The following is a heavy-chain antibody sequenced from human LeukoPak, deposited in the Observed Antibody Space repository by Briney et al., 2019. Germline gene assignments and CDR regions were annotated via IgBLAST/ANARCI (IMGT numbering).Heavy chain of an antibody. CDR2: IKQDGTEK. D-gene: IGHD1-26*01. CDR1: GFTFSRYW. CDR3: ARDSEWGLLRSDY. J-gene: IGHJ4*02. V-gene: IGHV3-7*05. Sequence: GSLRLSCAASGFTFSRYWMTWVRQAPGKGLEWVANIKQDGTEKYYVDSVKGRFTISRDNAKNSLYLQMNSLRAEDTAVYYCARDSEWGLLRSDYWGQGTLVTVSS.